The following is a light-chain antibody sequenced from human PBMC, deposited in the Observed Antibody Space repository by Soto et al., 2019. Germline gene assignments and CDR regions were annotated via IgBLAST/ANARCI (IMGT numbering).Light chain of an antibody. Sequence: DIQMTQSPSSLSSSLGDRVTVTCRASQSISTYLNWFQQRPGKAPKLLIYGAYTLQDGVPSRFSGSGSETEFTLTISSLQPEDFATYYCQQSFVAPRTFGQGTRVDIK. CDR3: QQSFVAPRT. V-gene: IGKV1-39*01. CDR1: QSISTY. J-gene: IGKJ1*01. CDR2: GAY.